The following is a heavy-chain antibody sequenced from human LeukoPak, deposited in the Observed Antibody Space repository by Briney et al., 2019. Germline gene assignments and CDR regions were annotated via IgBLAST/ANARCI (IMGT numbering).Heavy chain of an antibody. D-gene: IGHD3-22*01. J-gene: IGHJ5*02. CDR1: GYTFTGYY. CDR2: INPNSGGT. V-gene: IGHV1-2*02. Sequence: ASXXVSCKASGYTFTGYYMHWVRQAPGQGLEWMGWINPNSGGTNYAQKFQGRVTMTRDTSISTVYMELSRLRSDDTAVYYCARGLYYYDSSGPLGWFDPWGQGTLVTVSS. CDR3: ARGLYYYDSSGPLGWFDP.